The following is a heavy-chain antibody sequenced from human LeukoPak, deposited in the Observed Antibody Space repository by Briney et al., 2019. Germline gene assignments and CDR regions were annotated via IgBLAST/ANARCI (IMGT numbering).Heavy chain of an antibody. CDR3: ATYTRRCSAGTCYAIDY. D-gene: IGHD2-15*01. CDR2: VHYSGGT. Sequence: SETLSLTCTVSGDSISSYHWTWIRQSPGRGLEWIGYVHYSGGTNYNPSLKSRVTISLDTSNNQFSLKVSSVTAADTAIYYCATYTRRCSAGTCYAIDYWGQGTLVTVSS. V-gene: IGHV4-59*08. J-gene: IGHJ4*02. CDR1: GDSISSYH.